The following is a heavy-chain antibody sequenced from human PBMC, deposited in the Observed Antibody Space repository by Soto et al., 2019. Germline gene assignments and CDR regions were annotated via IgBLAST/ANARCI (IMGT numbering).Heavy chain of an antibody. CDR1: GGTFSSYT. CDR3: ARAQVCDSSGYPDY. Sequence: QVQLVQSGAEVKKPGSSVKVSYKASGGTFSSYTISWVRQAPGQGLEWMGRIIPILGIANYAQKFQGRVTITADKSTSTAYMELSSLRSEDTAVYYCARAQVCDSSGYPDYWGQGTLVTVSS. V-gene: IGHV1-69*02. CDR2: IIPILGIA. J-gene: IGHJ4*02. D-gene: IGHD3-22*01.